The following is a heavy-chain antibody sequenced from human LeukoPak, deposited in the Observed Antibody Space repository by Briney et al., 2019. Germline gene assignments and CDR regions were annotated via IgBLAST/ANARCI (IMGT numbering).Heavy chain of an antibody. CDR2: ISNDGNNK. J-gene: IGHJ4*02. Sequence: GGSLRLSCVVSGFTFSNFPLHWVRQAPGKGLEWVAVISNDGNNKYYAESVKGRFTISRENSKNTVYLEMNSLRIEDAAVYYCARGMNTVVVPAAFDFWGQGTLVTVSS. CDR3: ARGMNTVVVPAAFDF. D-gene: IGHD2-2*01. V-gene: IGHV3-30-3*01. CDR1: GFTFSNFP.